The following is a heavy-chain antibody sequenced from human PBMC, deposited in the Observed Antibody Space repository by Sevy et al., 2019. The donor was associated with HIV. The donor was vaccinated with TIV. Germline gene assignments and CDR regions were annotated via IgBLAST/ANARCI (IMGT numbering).Heavy chain of an antibody. CDR3: ARGGLFSPCHYSDY. J-gene: IGHJ4*02. D-gene: IGHD3-9*01. V-gene: IGHV1-2*02. Sequence: ASVKVSCKTSTYSFTAYYIHWVRQAPGQGLEWMGWINPNAGGSGGTNYAQKFQGRVTMTSDASINTAYMELTRLTSDDTSVYYCARGGLFSPCHYSDYWGQGTLVTVSS. CDR2: INPNAGGSGGT. CDR1: TYSFTAYY.